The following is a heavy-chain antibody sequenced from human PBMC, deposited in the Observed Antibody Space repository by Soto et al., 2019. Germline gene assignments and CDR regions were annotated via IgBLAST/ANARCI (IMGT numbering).Heavy chain of an antibody. CDR2: ISYDGSEK. D-gene: IGHD1-1*01. CDR3: AKAGGPTYNYYGVEV. J-gene: IGHJ6*02. CDR1: GFTFSSYG. Sequence: SGGSLRLSCAVSGFTFSSYGMRWVRQAPVKGLEWVAFISYDGSEKYYAGSVKGRFTISRDNSKNTLYLQMNSLRAEDTAVFYCAKAGGPTYNYYGVEVWGQGTTVTVSS. V-gene: IGHV3-30*18.